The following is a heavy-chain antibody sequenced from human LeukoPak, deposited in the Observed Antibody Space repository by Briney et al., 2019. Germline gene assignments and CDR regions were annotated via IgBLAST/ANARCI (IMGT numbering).Heavy chain of an antibody. Sequence: LGESLKISCKGSGYSLTSYWIGWVRQMPGKGLEWMGIIYPGDSDTRYSPSFQGQVTISADKSISTAYLQWSSLKASDTAMYYCARGDCSGGSCYREGLYYFDYWGQGTLVTVSS. CDR2: IYPGDSDT. CDR3: ARGDCSGGSCYREGLYYFDY. CDR1: GYSLTSYW. D-gene: IGHD2-15*01. J-gene: IGHJ4*02. V-gene: IGHV5-51*01.